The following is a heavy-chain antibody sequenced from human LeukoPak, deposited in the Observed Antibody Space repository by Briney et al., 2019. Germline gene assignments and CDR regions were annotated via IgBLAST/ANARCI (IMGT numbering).Heavy chain of an antibody. CDR1: GYTSTGYY. J-gene: IGHJ6*03. D-gene: IGHD2-2*01. Sequence: ASVKVSCKASGYTSTGYYMHWVRQAPGQGLEWMGRINPNSGGTNYAQKFQGRVTMTRDTSISTAYMELSRLRSDDTAVYYCASTPPPDIVVVPAATYYMDVWGKGTTVTVSS. V-gene: IGHV1-2*06. CDR3: ASTPPPDIVVVPAATYYMDV. CDR2: INPNSGGT.